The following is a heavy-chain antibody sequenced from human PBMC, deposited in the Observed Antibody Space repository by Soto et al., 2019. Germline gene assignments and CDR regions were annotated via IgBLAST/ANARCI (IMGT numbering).Heavy chain of an antibody. D-gene: IGHD6-13*01. CDR1: GFTFSSYA. CDR2: ISYDGSNK. Sequence: GGSLRLSCAASGFTFSSYAMRWVRQAPGKGLEWVAVISYDGSNKYYADSVKGRFTISRDNSKNTLYLQMNSLRAEDTAVYYCARVPFLTKQQLSPLEWYFDYWGQGTLVTVSS. CDR3: ARVPFLTKQQLSPLEWYFDY. J-gene: IGHJ4*02. V-gene: IGHV3-30-3*01.